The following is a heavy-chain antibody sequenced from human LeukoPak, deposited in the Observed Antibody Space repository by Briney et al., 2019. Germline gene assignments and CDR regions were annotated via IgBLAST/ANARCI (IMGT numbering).Heavy chain of an antibody. Sequence: GASVKVSCKASGYTFTSYGISWVRQAPGQGLEWMGWISAYNGNTNYAQKLQGRVTMTTDTSTSTAYMELRSLRSDDTAVYYCARTVVVPAATLEYFQHWGQGTLVTVSS. CDR3: ARTVVVPAATLEYFQH. V-gene: IGHV1-18*01. CDR2: ISAYNGNT. D-gene: IGHD2-2*01. CDR1: GYTFTSYG. J-gene: IGHJ1*01.